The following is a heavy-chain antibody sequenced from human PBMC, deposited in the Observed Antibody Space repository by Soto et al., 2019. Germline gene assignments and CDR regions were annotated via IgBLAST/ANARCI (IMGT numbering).Heavy chain of an antibody. J-gene: IGHJ4*02. CDR3: VKGYYDSSGYYVGTIFDY. D-gene: IGHD3-22*01. CDR1: GFTFSSYA. V-gene: IGHV3-64D*06. CDR2: ISSNGGST. Sequence: GGSLRLSCSASGFTFSSYAMHWVRQAPGEGLEYVSAISSNGGSTYYADSVKGRFTISRDNSKNTLYLQMSSLRAEDTAVYYCVKGYYDSSGYYVGTIFDYWGQGTLVTAPQ.